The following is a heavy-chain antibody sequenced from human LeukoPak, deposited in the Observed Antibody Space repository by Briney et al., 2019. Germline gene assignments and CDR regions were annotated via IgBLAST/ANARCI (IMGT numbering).Heavy chain of an antibody. CDR2: IYYSGTT. CDR3: ARGVYIAAAQYGY. CDR1: GGSISSYY. Sequence: SETLSLTCTVSGGSISSYYWSWIRQPPGKGLEWIGYIYYSGTTNYNPSLKSRVTISVDTSKNQLSLKLSSVSAADTAVYYCARGVYIAAAQYGYWGQGTLVTVSS. D-gene: IGHD6-13*01. V-gene: IGHV4-59*01. J-gene: IGHJ4*02.